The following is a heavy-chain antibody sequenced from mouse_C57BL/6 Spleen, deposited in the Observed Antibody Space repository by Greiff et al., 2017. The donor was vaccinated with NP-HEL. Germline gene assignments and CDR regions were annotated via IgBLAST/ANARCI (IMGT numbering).Heavy chain of an antibody. CDR1: GYAFSSYW. CDR3: AREGVGAPFDY. Sequence: QVQLQQSGAELVKPGASVKISCKASGYAFSSYWMNWVKQRPGKGLEWIGQIYPGDGDTNYNGKFKGKATLTADKSSSTAYRQLSSLTSEDSAVYFCAREGVGAPFDYWGQGTTLTVSS. J-gene: IGHJ2*01. CDR2: IYPGDGDT. D-gene: IGHD1-3*01. V-gene: IGHV1-80*01.